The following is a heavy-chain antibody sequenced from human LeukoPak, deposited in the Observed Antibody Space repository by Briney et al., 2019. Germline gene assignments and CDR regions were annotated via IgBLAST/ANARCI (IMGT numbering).Heavy chain of an antibody. D-gene: IGHD1-26*01. J-gene: IGHJ4*02. Sequence: PSETLSLTCTVSGYSISSGYYWGWIRQPPGKGLEWIGSIYHSGSTYYNPSLKSRVTISVDTSKNQFSLKLSSVTAADTAVYYCASPSGNEWAPTEESFGYWGQGTLVTVSS. CDR1: GYSISSGYY. CDR3: ASPSGNEWAPTEESFGY. CDR2: IYHSGST. V-gene: IGHV4-38-2*02.